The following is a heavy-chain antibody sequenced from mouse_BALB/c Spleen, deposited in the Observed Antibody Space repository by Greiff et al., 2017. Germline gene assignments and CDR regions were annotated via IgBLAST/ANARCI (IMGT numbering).Heavy chain of an antibody. Sequence: EVQLVESGGGLVKPGGSLKLSCAASGFTFSSYAMSWVRQTPEKRLEWVASISSGGSTYYPDSVKGRFTISRDNARNILYLQMSSLRSEDTAMYYCARGGGNYPAWFAYWGQGTLVTVSA. J-gene: IGHJ3*01. D-gene: IGHD2-1*01. CDR1: GFTFSSYA. CDR2: ISSGGST. V-gene: IGHV5-6-5*01. CDR3: ARGGGNYPAWFAY.